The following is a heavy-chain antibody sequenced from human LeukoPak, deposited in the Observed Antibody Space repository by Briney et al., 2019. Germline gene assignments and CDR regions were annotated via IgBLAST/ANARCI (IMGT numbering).Heavy chain of an antibody. J-gene: IGHJ4*02. CDR2: IIPIFGTA. D-gene: IGHD6-13*01. Sequence: SVKVSCTASGGTFSSYAISWVRQAPGQGLEWMGGIIPIFGTANNAQKFQGRVTITADESTSTAYMELSSLRSEDTAAYYCAGVRGYSSSWYDYWGQGTLVTVSS. V-gene: IGHV1-69*13. CDR1: GGTFSSYA. CDR3: AGVRGYSSSWYDY.